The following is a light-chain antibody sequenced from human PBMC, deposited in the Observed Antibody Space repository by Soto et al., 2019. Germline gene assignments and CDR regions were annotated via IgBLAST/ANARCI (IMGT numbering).Light chain of an antibody. CDR1: SSDVGGYNY. CDR3: SSYTSSSTIV. CDR2: EVS. Sequence: QSVLTHPGSASWSPGQSIAISCTGTSSDVGGYNYVSWYQQHPGKAPKLMIYEVSNRPSGVSNRFSGSKSGNTASLTISGLQAEDEADYYCSSYTSSSTIVFGTGTKVTVL. J-gene: IGLJ1*01. V-gene: IGLV2-14*01.